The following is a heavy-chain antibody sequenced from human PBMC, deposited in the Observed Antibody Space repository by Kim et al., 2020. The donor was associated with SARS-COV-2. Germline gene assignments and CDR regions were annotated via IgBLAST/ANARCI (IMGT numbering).Heavy chain of an antibody. CDR3: ATASPFIAVAGTSGNWFDP. D-gene: IGHD6-19*01. J-gene: IGHJ5*02. CDR2: FDPEDGET. Sequence: ASVKVSCKVSGYTLTELSMHWVRPAPGKGLEWMGGFDPEDGETIYAQKFQGRVTMTEDTSTDTAYMELSSLRSEDTALDYCATASPFIAVAGTSGNWFDPWGQGTLVTVSS. CDR1: GYTLTELS. V-gene: IGHV1-24*01.